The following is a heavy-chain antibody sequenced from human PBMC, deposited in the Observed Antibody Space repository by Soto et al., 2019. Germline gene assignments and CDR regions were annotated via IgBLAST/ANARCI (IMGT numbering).Heavy chain of an antibody. J-gene: IGHJ3*01. D-gene: IGHD3-22*01. CDR3: ARGLKIRHDAFDL. Sequence: EVQLVESGGGLIQPGGSLRLSCAPSGFTVSNNYMNWVRQAPGKGLEWVSIIYSDGSTYYADYVKGRFTISRDNSKNTLCLQMDSLRAEDTAVYFCARGLKIRHDAFDLWGPGTMVTVSS. CDR1: GFTVSNNY. V-gene: IGHV3-53*01. CDR2: IYSDGST.